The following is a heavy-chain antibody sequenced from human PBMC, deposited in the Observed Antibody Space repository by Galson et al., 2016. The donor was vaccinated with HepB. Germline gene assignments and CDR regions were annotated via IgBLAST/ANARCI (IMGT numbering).Heavy chain of an antibody. CDR1: GFSLNTSGMR. J-gene: IGHJ4*02. V-gene: IGHV2-70*04. D-gene: IGHD2-21*02. CDR2: IDWDDDK. Sequence: PALVKPTQTLTLTCTFSGFSLNTSGMRVNWIRQPPGKALEWLARIDWDDDKFYNTSLRTRLTISKDTSKNQVVLTMINMDPVDTATYYCARTGTYCGGDCYYYFYYWGQGTLVTVSS. CDR3: ARTGTYCGGDCYYYFYY.